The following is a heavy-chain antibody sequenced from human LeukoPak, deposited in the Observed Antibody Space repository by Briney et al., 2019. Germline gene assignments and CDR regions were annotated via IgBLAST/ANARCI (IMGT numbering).Heavy chain of an antibody. CDR3: AKGDGYCSGGSCYSGDLDY. CDR1: GLSISGTD. CDR2: LWYDESVR. Sequence: GGSLRLSCAASGLSISGTDMHWVRQGPGKGLEWVAVLWYDESVRYYGDSVKGRFTISRDISKNTLYLQMNSLRVEDTAVYYCAKGDGYCSGGSCYSGDLDYWGQGTLVTVSS. D-gene: IGHD2-15*01. V-gene: IGHV3-33*06. J-gene: IGHJ4*02.